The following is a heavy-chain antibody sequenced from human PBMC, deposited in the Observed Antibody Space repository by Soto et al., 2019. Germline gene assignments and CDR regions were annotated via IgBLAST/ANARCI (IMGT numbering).Heavy chain of an antibody. V-gene: IGHV4-31*03. J-gene: IGHJ6*02. D-gene: IGHD4-17*01. CDR3: ARDSRRSYYYYGMDV. Sequence: SETLSLTCTVSGGSISSGGYYWSWIRQHPGKGLEWIGYIYYSGSTYYNPSLKSRVTISVDTSKNQFSLKLSSVTAADTAVYYCARDSRRSYYYYGMDVWGQGTTVTVSS. CDR2: IYYSGST. CDR1: GGSISSGGYY.